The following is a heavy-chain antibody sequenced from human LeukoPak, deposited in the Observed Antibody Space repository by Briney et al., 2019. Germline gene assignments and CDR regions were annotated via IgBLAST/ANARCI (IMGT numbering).Heavy chain of an antibody. Sequence: GGSLRLSCAASGFTFSSHAMSWVRQAPGKGLEWVSAISGSGGSTYYADSVKGRFTISRDNSKNTLYLQMNSLRAEDTAVYYCAKFIHCLLDAFDIWGQGTMVTVSS. J-gene: IGHJ3*02. V-gene: IGHV3-23*01. CDR1: GFTFSSHA. CDR2: ISGSGGST. CDR3: AKFIHCLLDAFDI. D-gene: IGHD2-21*01.